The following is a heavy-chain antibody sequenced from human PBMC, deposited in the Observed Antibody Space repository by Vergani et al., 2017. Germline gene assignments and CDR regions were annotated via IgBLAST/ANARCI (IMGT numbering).Heavy chain of an antibody. J-gene: IGHJ4*02. CDR3: ARWSSGGDY. Sequence: QVQLQESGPGLVKPSETLSLTCTVSGSSITNYHWSWIRQPPGKGLEYIASIHYSGSTNYNPSLKSRVTISVDMSKNQFSLKLSSVTAADTAMYYCARWSSGGDYWGQGTLVTVSS. V-gene: IGHV4-59*01. D-gene: IGHD3-16*01. CDR2: IHYSGST. CDR1: GSSITNYH.